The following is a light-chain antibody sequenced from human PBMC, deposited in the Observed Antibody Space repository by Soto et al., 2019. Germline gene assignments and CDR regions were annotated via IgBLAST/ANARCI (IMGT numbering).Light chain of an antibody. J-gene: IGKJ2*01. CDR2: AAS. Sequence: IQLTQSPSFLSASVGDRVTITCRASQGINSYLAWYQQKPGKAPKLLIYAASTLPSGVPSRFSGSGSGTEFTLTITSLQPEDFATYYCQQLNSSPQTFGQGTKLEIK. V-gene: IGKV1-9*01. CDR3: QQLNSSPQT. CDR1: QGINSY.